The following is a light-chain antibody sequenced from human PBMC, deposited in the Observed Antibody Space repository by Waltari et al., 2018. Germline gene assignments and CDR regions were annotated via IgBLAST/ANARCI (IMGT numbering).Light chain of an antibody. J-gene: IGLJ2*01. CDR1: LFSHKS. Sequence: SYELTQPLAVSVSPGQTAILTCSGLLFSHKSISWYQQRPGQSPQLIIYQDNLRPAGVPERFSASTSGNTATLSISGFQAMDEADYSCQTWDGSSVFFGGGTKLSVL. V-gene: IGLV3-1*01. CDR3: QTWDGSSVF. CDR2: QDN.